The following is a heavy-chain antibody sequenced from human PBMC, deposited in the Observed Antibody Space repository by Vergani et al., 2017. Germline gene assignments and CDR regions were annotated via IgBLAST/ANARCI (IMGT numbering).Heavy chain of an antibody. CDR1: GGSISSYY. D-gene: IGHD3-10*01. CDR2: IYYSGST. V-gene: IGHV4-59*01. CDR3: ARVGGRGFFDY. J-gene: IGHJ4*02. Sequence: QVQLQESGPGLVKPSETLSLTCTVSGGSISSYYWSWIRQPPGKGLEWIGYIYYSGSTNYNPSLQSRVTISVDTSKNQFSLKLSSVTAADTAVYYCARVGGRGFFDYWGQGTLVTVSS.